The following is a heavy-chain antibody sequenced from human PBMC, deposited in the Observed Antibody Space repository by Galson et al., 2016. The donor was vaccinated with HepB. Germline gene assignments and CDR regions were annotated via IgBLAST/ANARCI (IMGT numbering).Heavy chain of an antibody. CDR1: GGSFSGYY. CDR2: INPSGTT. Sequence: SETLSLTCDVYGGSFSGYYWSWIRQTPEKGLEWIGEINPSGTTNYTPSLKSRVTMSLDTSKNQFSLKLKSVTAADTAVYYCAKVSMSGYTFDSWGQGTLVIVSS. D-gene: IGHD5-12*01. J-gene: IGHJ4*02. V-gene: IGHV4-34*01. CDR3: AKVSMSGYTFDS.